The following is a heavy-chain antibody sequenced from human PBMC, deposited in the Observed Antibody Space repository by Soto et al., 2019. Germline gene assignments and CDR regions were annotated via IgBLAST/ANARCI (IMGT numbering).Heavy chain of an antibody. CDR1: GFTFSSYS. D-gene: IGHD4-17*01. CDR3: ARDPFYGDSYWYFDL. CDR2: ISSSSSYI. V-gene: IGHV3-21*01. Sequence: EVQLVESGGGLVKPGGSLRLSCAASGFTFSSYSMNWVRQAPGKGLEWVSSISSSSSYIYYADSVKGRFTISRDNAKNSLYLQMNSLRAEDTVVYYCARDPFYGDSYWYFDLWGRGTLVTVSS. J-gene: IGHJ2*01.